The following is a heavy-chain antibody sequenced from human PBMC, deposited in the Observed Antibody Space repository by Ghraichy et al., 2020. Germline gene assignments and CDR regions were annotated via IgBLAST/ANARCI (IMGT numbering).Heavy chain of an antibody. J-gene: IGHJ4*02. D-gene: IGHD2-15*01. CDR3: ARGLTKVPVVVVAATPIDY. CDR2: INHRGST. Sequence: SETLSLTCAVYGGSFSGYYWSRIRQLPGKGLEWIGEINHRGSTNYNPSLKSRVTISVDTSKNQFSLKLSSVTAADTAVYYCARGLTKVPVVVVAATPIDYWAPGIHVTVST. CDR1: GGSFSGYY. V-gene: IGHV4-34*01.